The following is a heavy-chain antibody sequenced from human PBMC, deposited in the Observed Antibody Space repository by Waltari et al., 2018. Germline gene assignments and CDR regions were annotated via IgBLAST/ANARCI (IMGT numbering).Heavy chain of an antibody. J-gene: IGHJ3*02. CDR3: ARDSSSWEDAFDI. Sequence: EVQPVQSGAEVQQPGESLTISCPGSGYSFTSYWIGWLRPMPGKGLEWMGISYPGDSDTRYSPSFQGQVTISADKSISTAYLQWSSLKASDTAMYYCARDSSSWEDAFDIWGQGTMVTVSS. V-gene: IGHV5-51*01. CDR1: GYSFTSYW. CDR2: SYPGDSDT. D-gene: IGHD6-13*01.